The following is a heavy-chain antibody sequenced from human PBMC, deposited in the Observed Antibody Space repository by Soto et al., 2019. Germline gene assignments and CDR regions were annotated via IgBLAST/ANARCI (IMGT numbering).Heavy chain of an antibody. CDR3: ARGGGGYGDLRYYFDY. CDR1: GGSISSYY. CDR2: IYYSGST. D-gene: IGHD4-17*01. J-gene: IGHJ4*02. Sequence: SETLSLTCTVSGGSISSYYWSWIRQPPGKGLEWIGYIYYSGSTNYNPSLKSRVTISVDTSKNQFSLELSSVTAADTAVYYCARGGGGYGDLRYYFDYWGQGTLVTVSS. V-gene: IGHV4-59*01.